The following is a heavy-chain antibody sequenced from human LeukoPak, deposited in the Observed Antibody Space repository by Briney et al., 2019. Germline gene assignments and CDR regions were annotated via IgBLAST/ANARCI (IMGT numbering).Heavy chain of an antibody. Sequence: GGSLRLSCAASGFTFSSYGMHWVRQAPGKGLEWVANIKKDETEIYYADSVKGRFTISRDNATRSLYLQMNVLRVEDTAVYYCATLNWDDGEVSGFDHWGQGIMVTVSS. CDR1: GFTFSSYG. J-gene: IGHJ5*02. CDR2: IKKDETEI. D-gene: IGHD1-26*01. V-gene: IGHV3-7*01. CDR3: ATLNWDDGEVSGFDH.